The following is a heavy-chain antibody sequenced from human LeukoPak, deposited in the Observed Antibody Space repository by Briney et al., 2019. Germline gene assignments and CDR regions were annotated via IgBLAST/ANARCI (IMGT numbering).Heavy chain of an antibody. CDR2: IYYSEST. CDR1: GGSMSSSSYY. J-gene: IGHJ6*03. CDR3: ARAPVSTAYLHYYSMDV. V-gene: IGHV4-39*07. Sequence: PSETLSLTCTVSGGSMSSSSYYWGWIRQPPGKGLEWIGSIYYSESTYQNPSLKSRVTISVDTSKNQFSLKLSSVTAADTAVYYCARAPVSTAYLHYYSMDVWGKGTMVTVSS. D-gene: IGHD3-16*01.